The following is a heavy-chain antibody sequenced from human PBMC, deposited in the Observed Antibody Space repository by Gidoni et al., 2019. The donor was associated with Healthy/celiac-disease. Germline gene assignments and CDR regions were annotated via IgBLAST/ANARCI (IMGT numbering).Heavy chain of an antibody. J-gene: IGHJ3*02. CDR1: GGAISSGGYY. Sequence: QVQLKESGPGLVKPSQTLSLTCTVSGGAISSGGYYWSWIRQHPGKGLEWIGYIYYSGSTYYNPSLKSRVTISVDTSKNQFSLKLSSVTSADTAVYYCATVRFGELSGAFDIWGQGTMFTVSS. CDR2: IYYSGST. D-gene: IGHD3-10*01. CDR3: ATVRFGELSGAFDI. V-gene: IGHV4-31*03.